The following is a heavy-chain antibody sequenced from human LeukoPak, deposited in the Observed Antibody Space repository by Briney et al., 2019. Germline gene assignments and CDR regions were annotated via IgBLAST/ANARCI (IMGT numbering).Heavy chain of an antibody. V-gene: IGHV3-48*01. CDR2: INGHGDAT. CDR1: GFTFSDYS. J-gene: IGHJ4*02. D-gene: IGHD5-18*01. Sequence: GGSLRLSCAASGFTFSDYSMNWVRQAPGKGLEWVSYINGHGDATYYADSVEGRFTISRDNAKKSLYLQMDSLRAEATAVYYCARDLPRGYSCDYWGQGTLVTVSS. CDR3: ARDLPRGYSCDY.